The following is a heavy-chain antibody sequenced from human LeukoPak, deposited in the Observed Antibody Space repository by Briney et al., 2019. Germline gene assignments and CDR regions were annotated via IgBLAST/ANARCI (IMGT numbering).Heavy chain of an antibody. Sequence: HGASVKVSCKASGYSFTGHYMHWVRQAPGQGLEWMGWINPKSGGTNYAQKFQGRVTMTRDTSISTAYMDMSSLRSDDTAVYYCARNLWFGESSDAFDMWGQGTMVTVSS. CDR2: INPKSGGT. CDR1: GYSFTGHY. CDR3: ARNLWFGESSDAFDM. D-gene: IGHD3-10*01. J-gene: IGHJ3*02. V-gene: IGHV1-2*02.